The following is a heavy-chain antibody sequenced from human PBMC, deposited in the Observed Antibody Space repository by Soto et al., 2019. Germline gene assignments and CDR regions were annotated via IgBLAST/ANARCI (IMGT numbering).Heavy chain of an antibody. V-gene: IGHV3-33*01. CDR1: GFTFSSYG. Sequence: GGSLRLSCAASGFTFSSYGMHWVRQAPGKGLEWVAVIWYDGSNKYYADSVKGRFTISRDNSKNTLYLQMNSLRAEDTAVYYCARDLLYYDSSGFFGYWGQGTLVTVSS. CDR3: ARDLLYYDSSGFFGY. D-gene: IGHD3-22*01. J-gene: IGHJ4*02. CDR2: IWYDGSNK.